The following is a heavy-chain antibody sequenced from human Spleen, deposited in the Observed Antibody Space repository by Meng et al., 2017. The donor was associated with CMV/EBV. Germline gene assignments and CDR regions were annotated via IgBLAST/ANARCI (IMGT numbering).Heavy chain of an antibody. J-gene: IGHJ4*02. D-gene: IGHD6-19*01. CDR3: ARASGWYFDY. V-gene: IGHV3-21*01. Sequence: GESLKISCAASGFTFSSSNMNWVRQAPGKGLEWVSSISGRSSYIYYADSLKGRFTISRDNAKNSLYLQMNSLRAGDTAVYFCARASGWYFDYWGQGTLVTVSS. CDR2: ISGRSSYI. CDR1: GFTFSSSN.